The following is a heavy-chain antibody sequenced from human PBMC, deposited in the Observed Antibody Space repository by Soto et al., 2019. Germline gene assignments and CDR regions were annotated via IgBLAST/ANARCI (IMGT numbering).Heavy chain of an antibody. CDR2: ITSNGGNT. Sequence: PGGSLRLSCASSGFTFSSYAMHWVRQAPGKGLEYVSAITSNGGNTDYASSVKGRFTISRDNSKNTLYLQMNSLRAEDTAVYYWARDPHVSAGTGGGWGQGTLVTVSS. CDR1: GFTFSSYA. D-gene: IGHD6-13*01. V-gene: IGHV3-64*04. J-gene: IGHJ4*02. CDR3: ARDPHVSAGTGGG.